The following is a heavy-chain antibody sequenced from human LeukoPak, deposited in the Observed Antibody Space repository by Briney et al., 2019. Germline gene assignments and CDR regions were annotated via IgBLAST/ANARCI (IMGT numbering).Heavy chain of an antibody. D-gene: IGHD6-13*01. CDR1: GFSFGDYA. V-gene: IGHV3-49*03. CDR3: TRDGPGIADY. Sequence: PGGSLRLSCTVSGFSFGDYAMSWFRQAPGKGLEWVGFIRSKAYGGTTEYAASVKGRFTISRDDSKSIAYLQMNSLKTEDTAVYYCTRDGPGIADYWGQGTLVTVSS. CDR2: IRSKAYGGTT. J-gene: IGHJ4*02.